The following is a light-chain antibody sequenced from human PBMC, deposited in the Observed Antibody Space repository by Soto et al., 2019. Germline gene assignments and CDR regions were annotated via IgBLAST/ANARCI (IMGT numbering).Light chain of an antibody. J-gene: IGLJ3*02. CDR3: QSYDNSLNGGV. CDR2: GNS. Sequence: QSVLTQPPSVSGAPGQRVTISCTGSSSNIGAGYDVHWYQQLPGTAPKLLIYGNSNRPSGVPDRFSGSKSGTSASLAITGLQAEDEADYYCQSYDNSLNGGVFGGGTKLTVL. V-gene: IGLV1-40*01. CDR1: SSNIGAGYD.